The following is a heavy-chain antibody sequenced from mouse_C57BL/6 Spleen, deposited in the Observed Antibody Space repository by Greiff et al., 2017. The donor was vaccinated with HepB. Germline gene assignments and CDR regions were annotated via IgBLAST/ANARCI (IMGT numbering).Heavy chain of an antibody. CDR1: GYTFTSYW. CDR2: IHPSDSDT. J-gene: IGHJ3*01. V-gene: IGHV1-74*01. CDR3: AIEGLGAWFAY. Sequence: QVHVKQSGAELVKPGASVKVSCKASGYTFTSYWMHWVKQRPGQGLEWIGRIHPSDSDTNYNQKFKGKATLTVDKSSSTAYMQLSSLTSEDSAVMYCAIEGLGAWFAYWGQGTLVTVAA.